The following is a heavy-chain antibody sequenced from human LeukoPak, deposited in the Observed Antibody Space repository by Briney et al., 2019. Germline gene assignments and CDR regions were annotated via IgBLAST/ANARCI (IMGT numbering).Heavy chain of an antibody. J-gene: IGHJ3*02. CDR2: IYTSGST. Sequence: PSQTLSLSCTVSGRSISSGSYYWSWIRQPAGKGLEWIGRIYTSGSTNYNPSLKSRVTISVDTSKNQFSLKLSSVTAADTAVYYCARVGDSSGYYAFDIWGQGTMVTVSS. CDR3: ARVGDSSGYYAFDI. D-gene: IGHD3-22*01. V-gene: IGHV4-61*02. CDR1: GRSISSGSYY.